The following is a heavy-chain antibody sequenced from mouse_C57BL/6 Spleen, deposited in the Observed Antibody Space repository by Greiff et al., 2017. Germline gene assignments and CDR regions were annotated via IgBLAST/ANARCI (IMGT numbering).Heavy chain of an antibody. CDR2: ISDGGSYT. V-gene: IGHV5-4*01. J-gene: IGHJ3*01. Sequence: EVKLVESGGGLVKPGGSLKLSCAASGFTFSSYAMSWVRQTPEKRLEWVATISDGGSYTNYPDNVKGRFTISSDNAKNNLYLHMSHLKSEDSDMYSCTRDLDYGVSWFAYWGQGTLVTVSA. CDR1: GFTFSSYA. D-gene: IGHD2-4*01. CDR3: TRDLDYGVSWFAY.